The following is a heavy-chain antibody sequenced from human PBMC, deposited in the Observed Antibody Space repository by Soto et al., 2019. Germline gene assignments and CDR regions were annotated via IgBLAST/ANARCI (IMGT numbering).Heavy chain of an antibody. Sequence: EVQLLESGGGLVQPGGSLSLSCAASGFTFSSYAMSWVRQAPGKGLEWVSAISGSGGSTYYADSVKGRFTISSDNSKNTLYLQMNSLRAEDTAVYYCAKDLRSHSSSSPEYWCQGTLVTVSS. D-gene: IGHD6-6*01. CDR2: ISGSGGST. J-gene: IGHJ4*02. CDR3: AKDLRSHSSSSPEY. V-gene: IGHV3-23*01. CDR1: GFTFSSYA.